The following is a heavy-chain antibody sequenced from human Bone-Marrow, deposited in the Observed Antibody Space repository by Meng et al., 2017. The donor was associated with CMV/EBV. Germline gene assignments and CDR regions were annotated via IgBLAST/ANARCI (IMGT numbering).Heavy chain of an antibody. CDR2: IYYSGST. Sequence: GSLRLSCTVSGGSISSSSYYWGWIRQPPGKGLEWIGSIYYSGSTYYNPSLKSRVTISVDTSKNQFSLKLSSVTAADTAVYYCARTPRGYCSSTSCFYYFDYWGQGTRVTVSS. D-gene: IGHD2-2*01. J-gene: IGHJ4*02. CDR1: GGSISSSSYY. CDR3: ARTPRGYCSSTSCFYYFDY. V-gene: IGHV4-39*07.